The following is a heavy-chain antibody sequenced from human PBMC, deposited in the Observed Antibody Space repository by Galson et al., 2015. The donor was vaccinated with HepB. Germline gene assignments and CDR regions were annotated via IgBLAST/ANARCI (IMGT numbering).Heavy chain of an antibody. D-gene: IGHD3-3*01. Sequence: SLRLSCAASGFTFSSYWMSWVRQAPGKGLEWVANIKQDGSEKYYVDSVKGRFTISRDNAKNSLYLQMNSLRAEDTAVYYCARDVTYDFWSIDYWGQGTLVTVSS. CDR3: ARDVTYDFWSIDY. V-gene: IGHV3-7*03. CDR1: GFTFSSYW. CDR2: IKQDGSEK. J-gene: IGHJ4*02.